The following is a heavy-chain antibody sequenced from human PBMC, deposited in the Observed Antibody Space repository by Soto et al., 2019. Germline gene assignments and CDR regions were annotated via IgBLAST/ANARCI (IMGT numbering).Heavy chain of an antibody. J-gene: IGHJ4*02. CDR1: GASITRDGYY. V-gene: IGHV4-61*02. D-gene: IGHD6-6*01. CDR2: IYTSGST. Sequence: PSETLSLTCTVSGASITRDGYYWSWLRQHPGKGLEWIGRIYTSGSTNYNPSLKSRVTMSVDTSKNQFSLKLSSVTAADTAVYYCARGTYSSSHYPFDYWGQGTLVTVSS. CDR3: ARGTYSSSHYPFDY.